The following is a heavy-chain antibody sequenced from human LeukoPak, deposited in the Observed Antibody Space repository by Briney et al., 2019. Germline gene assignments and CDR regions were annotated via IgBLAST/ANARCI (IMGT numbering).Heavy chain of an antibody. CDR2: IKQDGSEK. CDR1: GFTFSSYW. V-gene: IGHV3-7*01. Sequence: GGSLRLSCAASGFTFSSYWMSWVRQAPGKGLEWVANIKQDGSEKYYVDSVKGRFTISRDNSKNTLYLQMNSLRAEDTAVYYCAKDPSDIVVVPAANYYYYYMDVWGKGTTVTISS. D-gene: IGHD2-2*01. J-gene: IGHJ6*03. CDR3: AKDPSDIVVVPAANYYYYYMDV.